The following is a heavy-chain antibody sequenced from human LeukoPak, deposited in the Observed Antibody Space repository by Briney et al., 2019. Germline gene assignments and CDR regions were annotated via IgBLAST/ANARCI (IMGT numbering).Heavy chain of an antibody. Sequence: PGGSLRLSCAASGFTFSTFAMIWVRQPPGKGLEWVSSIFPSGGEIHYADSVRGRFTISRDNSKNTLYLQMNSLRAEDTAVYYCAKDFDWEGRYFDYWGQGTLVTVSS. CDR1: GFTFSTFA. J-gene: IGHJ4*02. CDR3: AKDFDWEGRYFDY. D-gene: IGHD3-9*01. V-gene: IGHV3-23*01. CDR2: IFPSGGEI.